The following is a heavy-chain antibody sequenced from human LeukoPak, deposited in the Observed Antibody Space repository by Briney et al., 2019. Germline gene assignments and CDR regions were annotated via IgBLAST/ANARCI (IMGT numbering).Heavy chain of an antibody. CDR2: ISGDGRTT. J-gene: IGHJ4*02. D-gene: IGHD6-19*01. CDR3: AKDHLPGIVVADRDY. Sequence: GGSLRLSCAASGFTFTNYAMSWVRQAPGKGLQWLSAISGDGRTTYYADSVKGRFTISRDNSKNTLYLQINSLRAEDTAVYYCAKDHLPGIVVADRDYWGQGTLVTVSS. CDR1: GFTFTNYA. V-gene: IGHV3-23*01.